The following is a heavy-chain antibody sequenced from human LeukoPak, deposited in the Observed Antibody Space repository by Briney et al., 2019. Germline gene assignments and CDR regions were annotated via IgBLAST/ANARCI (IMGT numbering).Heavy chain of an antibody. CDR1: GDSISSGSYY. CDR3: ARDSITNIVEGDFDI. J-gene: IGHJ3*02. V-gene: IGHV4-61*01. Sequence: PSETLSLICTVSGDSISSGSYYWSWVRQAPGKGLEWIAYIHHSGSTFYNPSLSGRVTISLDTPKNQFSLRVTSVTAADTAVYYCARDSITNIVEGDFDIWGQGTMVTVSS. CDR2: IHHSGST. D-gene: IGHD2-15*01.